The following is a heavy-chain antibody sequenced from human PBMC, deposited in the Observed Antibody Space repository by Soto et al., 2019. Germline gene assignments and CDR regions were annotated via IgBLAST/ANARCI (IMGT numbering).Heavy chain of an antibody. D-gene: IGHD3-3*01. CDR1: GFTFSSYA. Sequence: QVQLVESGGGVVQPGRSLRLSCAASGFTFSSYAMHWVRQAPGKGLEWVAVISYDGSNKYYADSVKGRFTISRDNSKNTLYLQMNSLRAEDTAVYYCARSGGSGFYYYYYGMDVWGQGTTVTVSS. V-gene: IGHV3-30-3*01. CDR2: ISYDGSNK. CDR3: ARSGGSGFYYYYYGMDV. J-gene: IGHJ6*02.